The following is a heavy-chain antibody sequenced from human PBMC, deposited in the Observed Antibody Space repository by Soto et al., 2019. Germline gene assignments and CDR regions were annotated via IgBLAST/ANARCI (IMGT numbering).Heavy chain of an antibody. J-gene: IGHJ4*02. Sequence: GGSLRLSCSASGLTFSSYSMNWVRQATGKGLEWTSYISTTSSSIYYADSVKGRFTISRDNAKNSLFLQMNSLRDEDTAVYYCARKGVAFDYWGQGALDTVSS. CDR2: ISTTSSSI. D-gene: IGHD3-3*01. CDR1: GLTFSSYS. CDR3: ARKGVAFDY. V-gene: IGHV3-48*02.